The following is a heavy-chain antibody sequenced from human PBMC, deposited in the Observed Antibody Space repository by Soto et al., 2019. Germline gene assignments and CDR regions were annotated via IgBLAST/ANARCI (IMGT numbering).Heavy chain of an antibody. V-gene: IGHV1-69*01. CDR3: AAGWAQTAGLDP. CDR1: GSTFSRFA. Sequence: QVQLVQSGAEVKKPGSSVKVSCKASGSTFSRFAISWVRQAPGQGLEWMGGIIPIFGTANYAQKFQGRATIDADELTSTTYMELKGLRSEDTAIYYCAAGWAQTAGLDPWGQGTLVTVSS. J-gene: IGHJ5*02. D-gene: IGHD6-25*01. CDR2: IIPIFGTA.